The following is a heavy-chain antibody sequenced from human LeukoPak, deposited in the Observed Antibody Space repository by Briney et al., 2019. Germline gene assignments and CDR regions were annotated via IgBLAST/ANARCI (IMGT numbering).Heavy chain of an antibody. J-gene: IGHJ6*02. CDR1: GCTFTSYD. CDR3: ARRYSTALYDYGMDV. Sequence: ASVKVSCKASGCTFTSYDINWVRQATGQGLEWMGWMNPNNDNTGYAQKFQGRVSMTSNTSMYTAYMELSSLKSDDTAVYFCARRYSTALYDYGMDVWGQGTTVTVSS. V-gene: IGHV1-8*01. D-gene: IGHD5-12*01. CDR2: MNPNNDNT.